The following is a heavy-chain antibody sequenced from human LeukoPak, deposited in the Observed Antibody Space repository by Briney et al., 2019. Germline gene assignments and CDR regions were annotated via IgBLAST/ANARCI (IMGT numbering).Heavy chain of an antibody. CDR1: GGSISSGSYY. V-gene: IGHV4-61*02. J-gene: IGHJ4*02. Sequence: SETLSLTCTVSGGSISSGSYYWSWIRQPAGKGLEWVGRIYTSGSTTYNSSLKSRVTISLDTSKNHFSLRLSSVTAADTAVYYCARDREVGATGYYFDYWGQGTLVTVSS. D-gene: IGHD1-26*01. CDR3: ARDREVGATGYYFDY. CDR2: IYTSGST.